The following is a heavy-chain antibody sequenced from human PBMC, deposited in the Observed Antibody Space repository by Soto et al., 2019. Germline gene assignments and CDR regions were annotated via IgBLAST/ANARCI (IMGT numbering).Heavy chain of an antibody. CDR2: INHSGST. CDR3: ARGVATVVTKYFDY. Sequence: SSETLSLTCAVYGGSFSGYYWSWIRQPPGKGLEWIGEINHSGSTNYNPSLKSRVTISVDTSKNQFSLKLSSVTAADTAVYYCARGVATVVTKYFDYWGQGTLVTVSS. D-gene: IGHD5-12*01. CDR1: GGSFSGYY. J-gene: IGHJ4*02. V-gene: IGHV4-34*01.